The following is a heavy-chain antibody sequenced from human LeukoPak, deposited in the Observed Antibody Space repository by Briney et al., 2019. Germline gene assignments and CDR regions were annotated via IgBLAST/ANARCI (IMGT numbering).Heavy chain of an antibody. CDR1: GFTFSSYS. V-gene: IGHV3-21*01. Sequence: GGSLRLSCAASGFTFSSYSMNWVRQAPGKGLEWVSSISSSSSYIYYADSVKGRFTISRDNAKNSLYLQMNSLRAEDTAVYYCAREGQTYYDILTGYYTVDRAFDFWGQGTLVTVSS. CDR3: AREGQTYYDILTGYYTVDRAFDF. CDR2: ISSSSSYI. D-gene: IGHD3-9*01. J-gene: IGHJ4*02.